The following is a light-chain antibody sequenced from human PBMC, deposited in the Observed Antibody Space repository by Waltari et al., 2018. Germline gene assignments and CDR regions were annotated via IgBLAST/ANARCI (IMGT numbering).Light chain of an antibody. V-gene: IGKV3-20*01. CDR3: QRSGLSPPLT. Sequence: EIVLTQSPATLSLSPGEGATLSCRTSQNVRNLAWYQQKPGQAPRLLIYDASTRVTGIPDRCSGGGSGTDFTLTISRLEPADFAVYYCQRSGLSPPLTFGGGTKVEIK. J-gene: IGKJ4*01. CDR1: QNVRN. CDR2: DAS.